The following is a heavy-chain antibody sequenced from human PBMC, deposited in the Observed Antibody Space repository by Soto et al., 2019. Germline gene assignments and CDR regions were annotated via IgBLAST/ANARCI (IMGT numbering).Heavy chain of an antibody. CDR1: GGSISSSNW. J-gene: IGHJ4*02. Sequence: SETLSLTCAVSGGSISSSNWWSWVRQPPGKGLEWIGEIYHSGSTNYNPSLKSRVTISVDKSKNQFSLKLSSVTAADTAVYYCARVGIMVYATIDYRGQGTLVTVSS. D-gene: IGHD2-8*01. CDR3: ARVGIMVYATIDY. V-gene: IGHV4-4*02. CDR2: IYHSGST.